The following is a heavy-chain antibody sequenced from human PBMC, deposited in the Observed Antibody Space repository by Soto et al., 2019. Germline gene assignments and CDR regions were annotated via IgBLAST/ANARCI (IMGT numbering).Heavy chain of an antibody. CDR1: GFTFSVAW. V-gene: IGHV3-15*01. CDR3: VADVAEVGKGEFDY. CDR2: VKSRTSGGTV. J-gene: IGHJ4*02. Sequence: GSLRLSCTASGFTFSVAWMTWVRQAPGKGLEWLGRVKSRTSGGTVDYAAPVKGRFTISRDDSKNTVILQMSSLKMEDTAVYYCVADVAEVGKGEFDYWGQGP. D-gene: IGHD3-16*01.